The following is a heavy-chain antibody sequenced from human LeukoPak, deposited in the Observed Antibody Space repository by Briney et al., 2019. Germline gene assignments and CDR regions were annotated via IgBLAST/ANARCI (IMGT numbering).Heavy chain of an antibody. J-gene: IGHJ6*04. Sequence: AGSLSLSCAGSGFTFNNFAMSWVRQAPGKGLEWVSYISSSGSTIYHADPVKGRFTISRDNAKNSLYLQMNSLRAEDTAVYYCAELGITMIGGVWGKGTTVTISS. CDR2: ISSSGSTI. V-gene: IGHV3-48*03. D-gene: IGHD3-10*02. CDR3: AELGITMIGGV. CDR1: GFTFNNFA.